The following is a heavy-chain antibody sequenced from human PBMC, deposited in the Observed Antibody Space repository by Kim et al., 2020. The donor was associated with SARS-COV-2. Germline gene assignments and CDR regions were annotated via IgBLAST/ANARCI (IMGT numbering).Heavy chain of an antibody. J-gene: IGHJ4*02. CDR3: ARTGPGGGCDCCFDY. CDR2: INHSGST. V-gene: IGHV4-34*01. CDR1: GGSFSGYY. D-gene: IGHD2-21*02. Sequence: SETLSLTCAVYGGSFSGYYWSWIRQPPGKGLEWIGEINHSGSTNYNPSLKSRVTISVDTSKNQSSLKLSSVTAADTAVYYCARTGPGGGCDCCFDYWGQG.